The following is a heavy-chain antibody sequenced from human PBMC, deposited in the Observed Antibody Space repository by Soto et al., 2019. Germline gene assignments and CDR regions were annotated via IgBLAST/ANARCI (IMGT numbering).Heavy chain of an antibody. CDR3: ARGRITMVRGVQYCQH. CDR2: INHSGST. D-gene: IGHD3-10*01. V-gene: IGHV4-34*01. J-gene: IGHJ1*01. CDR1: GGSFSGYY. Sequence: QVQLQQWGAGLLKPSETLSLTCAVYGGSFSGYYWSWIRQPPGKGLEWIGEINHSGSTNYNPSLKIRVTISVDTSKNQFALKRSSVTAADTAVYYCARGRITMVRGVQYCQHWGQGTLVTVSS.